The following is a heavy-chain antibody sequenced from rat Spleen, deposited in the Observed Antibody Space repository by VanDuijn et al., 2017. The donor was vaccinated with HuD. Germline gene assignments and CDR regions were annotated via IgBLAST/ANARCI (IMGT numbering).Heavy chain of an antibody. V-gene: IGHV5-7*01. Sequence: EVQLVESGGGLVQPGRSLKLSCAASGFTFSDYNMAWVRQAPKKGLEWFASISFDGSTTYYRDSVKGRFNISRDNTKSTLYLQMNSLRSEDTATYYCTTENYWFAYWGQGTLVTVSS. CDR1: GFTFSDYN. D-gene: IGHD1-10*01. CDR3: TTENYWFAY. J-gene: IGHJ3*01. CDR2: ISFDGSTT.